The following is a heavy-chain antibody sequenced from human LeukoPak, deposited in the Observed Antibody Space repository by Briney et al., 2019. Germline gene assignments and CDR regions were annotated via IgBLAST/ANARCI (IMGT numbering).Heavy chain of an antibody. V-gene: IGHV3-13*01. Sequence: PGGSLRLSCAASGFTFSSYDMHWVRQAPGKGLEWVSAIGTAGDTYYPGSVKGRFTISRENAKNSLYLRMNSLRAEDTAVYYCARGATVNSFDYWGQGTLVTVSS. CDR2: IGTAGDT. J-gene: IGHJ4*02. D-gene: IGHD3-10*01. CDR1: GFTFSSYD. CDR3: ARGATVNSFDY.